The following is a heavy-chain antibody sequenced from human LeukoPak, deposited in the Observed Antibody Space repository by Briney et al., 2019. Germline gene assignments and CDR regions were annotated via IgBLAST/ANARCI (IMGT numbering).Heavy chain of an antibody. CDR1: GYTFIDYW. CDR3: ARDRDGGVGTIDY. V-gene: IGHV1-2*06. J-gene: IGHJ4*02. CDR2: ININSGGI. Sequence: ASVKVSCKASGYTFIDYWIHWVRQAPGQGLEWMGRININSGGINYARKFQGRVTMTRATSISTAYMELSRLRFDDTAVYYCARDRDGGVGTIDYWGQGTLVPVSS. D-gene: IGHD3-3*01.